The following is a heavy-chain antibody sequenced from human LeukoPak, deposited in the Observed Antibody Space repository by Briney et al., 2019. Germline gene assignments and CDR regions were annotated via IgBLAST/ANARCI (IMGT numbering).Heavy chain of an antibody. D-gene: IGHD4/OR15-4a*01. CDR3: ARHVLSNRSFDT. J-gene: IGHJ5*02. V-gene: IGHV4-39*01. CDR2: IFHDGST. Sequence: SETLSLTCNVSGASINSILYYWGWIRQPPGKGLEWIGNIFHDGSTYFNPSLKSRVSLSVDTSKRYFSLKLTSVTVADTSVYYCARHVLSNRSFDTWGQGTLVSVSS. CDR1: GASINSILYY.